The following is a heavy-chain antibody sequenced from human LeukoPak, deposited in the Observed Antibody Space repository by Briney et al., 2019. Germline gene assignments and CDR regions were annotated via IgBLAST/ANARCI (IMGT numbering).Heavy chain of an antibody. CDR2: IVVGSGNT. CDR1: GFTFTSSA. J-gene: IGHJ4*02. Sequence: SVKVSCKASGFTFTSSAVQWVRQARGQRLEWIGWIVVGSGNTNYAQKFQGRVTITRDTSASRAYMELSSLRSEDTAVYYCAGTYYYDSSGYYPAFDYWGQGTLVTVSS. CDR3: AGTYYYDSSGYYPAFDY. D-gene: IGHD3-22*01. V-gene: IGHV1-58*01.